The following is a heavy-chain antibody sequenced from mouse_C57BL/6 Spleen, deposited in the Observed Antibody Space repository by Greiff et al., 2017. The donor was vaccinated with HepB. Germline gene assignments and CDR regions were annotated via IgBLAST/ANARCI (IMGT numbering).Heavy chain of an antibody. CDR1: GFTFTDYY. V-gene: IGHV7-3*01. Sequence: EVKLVESGGGLVQPGGSLSLSCAASGFTFTDYYMSWVRQPPGKALEWLGFIRNKANGYTTEYSASVKGRFTISRDNSQSILYLQMNALRAEDSATYYCARSRYYDYEGFAYWGQGTLVTVSA. D-gene: IGHD2-4*01. J-gene: IGHJ3*01. CDR3: ARSRYYDYEGFAY. CDR2: IRNKANGYTT.